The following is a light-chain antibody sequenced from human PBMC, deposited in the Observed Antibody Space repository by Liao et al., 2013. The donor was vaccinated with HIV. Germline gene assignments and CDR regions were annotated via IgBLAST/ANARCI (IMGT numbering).Light chain of an antibody. V-gene: IGLV3-25*03. Sequence: SYELTQPPSVSVSPGQTARITCSGDALPNQYAYWYQQKPGQAPVMVIYKDSERPSGIPERFSGSSSGTTVTLTISGVQAEDEADYYCQSADSSGTWVFGGGTK. CDR2: KDS. J-gene: IGLJ3*02. CDR1: ALPNQY. CDR3: QSADSSGTWV.